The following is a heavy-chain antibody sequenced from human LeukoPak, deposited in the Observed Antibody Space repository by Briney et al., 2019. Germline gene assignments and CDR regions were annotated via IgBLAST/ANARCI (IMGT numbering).Heavy chain of an antibody. CDR1: GFTFSNYW. CDR2: IKTDGSEK. J-gene: IGHJ1*01. D-gene: IGHD3-22*01. V-gene: IGHV3-7*01. CDR3: ATYSSLNAREFQY. Sequence: HPGGSLRLSCEGSGFTFSNYWMSWVRQAPGKGLGWVANIKTDGSEKYYVDSVKGRFTIPRDNAKNSLYLQMNSLRAEDTAVYYCATYSSLNAREFQYWGQGTLVTVSS.